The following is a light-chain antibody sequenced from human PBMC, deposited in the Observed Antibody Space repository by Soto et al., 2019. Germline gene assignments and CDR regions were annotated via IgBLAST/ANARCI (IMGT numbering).Light chain of an antibody. CDR2: STS. CDR1: TGAVTSGYY. Sequence: QAVVTQEPSLTVSPGGTVTLTCAYSTGAVTSGYYPNWFQQKPGQAPTALIYSTSNKHSWTPARFSGSLLGGKAALTLSGVQPEDEAEYYCLLYYGGAPVFGGGTKVTVL. V-gene: IGLV7-43*01. J-gene: IGLJ3*02. CDR3: LLYYGGAPV.